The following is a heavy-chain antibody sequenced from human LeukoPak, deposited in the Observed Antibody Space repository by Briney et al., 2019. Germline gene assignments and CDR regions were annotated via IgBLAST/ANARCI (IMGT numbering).Heavy chain of an antibody. CDR1: GFTFSDYY. J-gene: IGHJ4*02. CDR3: ARDTYGSGSYCNF. V-gene: IGHV3-74*01. D-gene: IGHD3-10*01. Sequence: GGSLRLSCAASGFTFSDYYMSWIRQAPGKGLVWVSRINTDGSSTSYADSVKGRFTISRDNAKNTLYLQMSNLRAEDTAVYYCARDTYGSGSYCNFWGQGTLVTVSS. CDR2: INTDGSST.